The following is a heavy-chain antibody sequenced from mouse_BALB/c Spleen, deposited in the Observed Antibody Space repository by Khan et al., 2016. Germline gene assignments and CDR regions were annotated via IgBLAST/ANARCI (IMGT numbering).Heavy chain of an antibody. J-gene: IGHJ3*01. Sequence: EVQLQESGPGLVKPSQSLSLTCSVTGYSITSGYYWNWIRQFPGNKLEWMGYISYDGINNYNPSLKNRISITRDTSKNQFFLKLNSVTTEDTATYYCTSSIYYNYAWFAYWGQGTLVTVSA. V-gene: IGHV3-6*02. CDR1: GYSITSGYY. CDR3: TSSIYYNYAWFAY. D-gene: IGHD2-4*01. CDR2: ISYDGIN.